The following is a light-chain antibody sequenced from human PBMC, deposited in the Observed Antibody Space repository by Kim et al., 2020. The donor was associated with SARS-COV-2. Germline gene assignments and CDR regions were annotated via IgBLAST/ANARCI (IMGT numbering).Light chain of an antibody. Sequence: SSTSSCTETSSYCGGDKQVSWYQQHPGKAPNLIIYDVNNRPSGVSNRFSGSKSGNTSSLTISGLQAEDEADYYCGSYTSSSALSYVFGTGTQLTVL. CDR2: DVN. V-gene: IGLV2-14*03. CDR1: SSYCGGDKQ. J-gene: IGLJ1*01. CDR3: GSYTSSSALSYV.